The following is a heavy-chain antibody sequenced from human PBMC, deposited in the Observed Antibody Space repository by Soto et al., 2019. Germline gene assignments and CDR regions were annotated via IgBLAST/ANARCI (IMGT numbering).Heavy chain of an antibody. CDR2: IYYSGST. J-gene: IGHJ6*02. D-gene: IGHD3-10*01. V-gene: IGHV4-31*03. CDR1: GGSISSGGYY. CDR3: AREEWADYYGSGSSRGNYYYYGMDV. Sequence: SETLSLTCTVSGGSISSGGYYWSWIRQHPGKGLEWIGYIYYSGSTYYNPSLKSRVTISVDTSKNQFSLKLSSVTAADTAVYYCAREEWADYYGSGSSRGNYYYYGMDVWGQGTTVTVSS.